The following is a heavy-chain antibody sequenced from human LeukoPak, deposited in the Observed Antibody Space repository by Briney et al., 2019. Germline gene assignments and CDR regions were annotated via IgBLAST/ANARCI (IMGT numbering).Heavy chain of an antibody. J-gene: IGHJ4*02. CDR2: IGVRGDKT. CDR3: ANAAFYYTSGTYV. Sequence: GGSLRLSCAASGFTFSNYAMSWVREAPGKGLEWVSSIGVRGDKTYYADSVKGRFTISRDNSKNTLYLQMNSLRAEDTAIYYCANAAFYYTSGTYVWGQGTLITVSS. D-gene: IGHD3-10*01. V-gene: IGHV3-23*01. CDR1: GFTFSNYA.